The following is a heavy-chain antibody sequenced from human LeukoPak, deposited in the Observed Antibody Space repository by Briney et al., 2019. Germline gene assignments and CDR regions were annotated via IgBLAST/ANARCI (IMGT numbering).Heavy chain of an antibody. CDR1: GFTFSSYA. CDR2: IPYDGSNK. CDR3: AKDGYCSGSSCYLLNFDY. J-gene: IGHJ4*02. Sequence: QAGGSLRLSCAASGFTFSSYAMHWVRQAPGKGLEWVALIPYDGSNKYYADSVKGRFTVSRDNSKNTLYLQMNSLRAEDTAVYYCAKDGYCSGSSCYLLNFDYWGQGTLVTVSS. D-gene: IGHD2-15*01. V-gene: IGHV3-30*04.